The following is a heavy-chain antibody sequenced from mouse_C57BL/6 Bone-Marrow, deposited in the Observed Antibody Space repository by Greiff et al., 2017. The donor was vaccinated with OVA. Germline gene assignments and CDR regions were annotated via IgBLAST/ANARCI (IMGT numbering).Heavy chain of an antibody. V-gene: IGHV8-8*01. CDR1: GFSLSTFGMG. CDR3: ARIDLTTVWYFDV. J-gene: IGHJ1*03. D-gene: IGHD1-1*01. CDR2: IWWDDDK. Sequence: QVTLKESGPGILQPSQTLSLTCSFSGFSLSTFGMGVGWIRQPSGKGLEWLAHIWWDDDKYYHTALKSRLTISKDTSKNQVFLKIAKVDTSDTAAYYCARIDLTTVWYFDVWGTGTTVTVSS.